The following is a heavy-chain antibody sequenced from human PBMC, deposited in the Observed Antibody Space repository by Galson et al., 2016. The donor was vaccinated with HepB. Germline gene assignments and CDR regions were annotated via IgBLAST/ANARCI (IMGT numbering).Heavy chain of an antibody. CDR2: IWYGGNYE. V-gene: IGHV3-33*01. Sequence: SLRLSCAASGFTFLSFGMHWVRQAPGKGLEWLGVIWYGGNYEYYADSVKGRFTISTDNSKNTLYLQMNSLRVGDTAIYYCARLTDISGFRLFDQWGQGTLVTVSS. J-gene: IGHJ4*02. CDR1: GFTFLSFG. D-gene: IGHD2-15*01. CDR3: ARLTDISGFRLFDQ.